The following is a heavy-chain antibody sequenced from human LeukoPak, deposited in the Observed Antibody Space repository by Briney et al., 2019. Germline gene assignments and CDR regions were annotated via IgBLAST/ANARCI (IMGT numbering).Heavy chain of an antibody. J-gene: IGHJ6*03. CDR1: GYTITSYG. Sequence: SVKVSCKASGYTITSYGISWVRQAPGQGLEWMGGIIPIFGTANYAQKFQGRVTITADKSTSTAYMELSSLRSEDTAVYYCARTAMVRGVIIRRYYYYYMDVWGKGTTVTVSS. V-gene: IGHV1-69*06. CDR3: ARTAMVRGVIIRRYYYYYMDV. D-gene: IGHD3-10*01. CDR2: IIPIFGTA.